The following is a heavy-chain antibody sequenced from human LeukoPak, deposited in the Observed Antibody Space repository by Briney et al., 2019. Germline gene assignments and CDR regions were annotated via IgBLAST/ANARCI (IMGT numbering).Heavy chain of an antibody. Sequence: VASVKVSCKASGYTFTSYAMHWVRQAPGQRLEWMGWINAGNGNTKYSQKFQGRVTITRDTSASTAYMELSSLRSEDTAVYYCARGGTAMVKIDYWGQGTLVTVSS. V-gene: IGHV1-3*01. D-gene: IGHD5-18*01. CDR1: GYTFTSYA. CDR2: INAGNGNT. CDR3: ARGGTAMVKIDY. J-gene: IGHJ4*02.